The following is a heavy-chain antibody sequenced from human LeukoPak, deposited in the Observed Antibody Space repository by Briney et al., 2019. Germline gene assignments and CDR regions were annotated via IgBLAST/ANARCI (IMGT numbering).Heavy chain of an antibody. J-gene: IGHJ4*02. V-gene: IGHV1-2*04. Sequence: ASVKVSCKASGYTFTGYYMHWVRQAPGQGLEWMGWINPNSGGTNYAQKFQGWVTMTRDTSISTAYMELSRLRSDDTAVYYCARASGDPPLPGALHFDYWGQGTLVTVSS. CDR2: INPNSGGT. CDR3: ARASGDPPLPGALHFDY. CDR1: GYTFTGYY. D-gene: IGHD1-26*01.